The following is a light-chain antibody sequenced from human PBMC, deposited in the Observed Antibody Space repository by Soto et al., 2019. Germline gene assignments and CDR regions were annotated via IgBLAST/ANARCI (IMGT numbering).Light chain of an antibody. CDR3: QQSYNTPRT. V-gene: IGKV1-39*01. J-gene: IGKJ1*01. Sequence: DIQMTQSPSSLSASVGDRVTITCRASQSTSTYLNWNQQKPGKAPKLLIYAATSLQSGVPSRFSGSGSGTDFTLTISSLQPEDFATYYCQQSYNTPRTFGQGTKVEIK. CDR2: AAT. CDR1: QSTSTY.